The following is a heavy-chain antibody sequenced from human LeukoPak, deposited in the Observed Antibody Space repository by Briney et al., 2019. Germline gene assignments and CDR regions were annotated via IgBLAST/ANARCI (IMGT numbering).Heavy chain of an antibody. V-gene: IGHV4-59*01. CDR1: GGSISSYY. Sequence: SETLSLTCTVSGGSISSYYWSWIRQPPGKGLEWIGYIYYSGSTNYNPSLKSRVTISVDTSKNQFSPKLSSVTAADTAVYYCARLENRDYYYGMDVWGKGTTVTVSS. CDR2: IYYSGST. J-gene: IGHJ6*04. CDR3: ARLENRDYYYGMDV. D-gene: IGHD3-3*01.